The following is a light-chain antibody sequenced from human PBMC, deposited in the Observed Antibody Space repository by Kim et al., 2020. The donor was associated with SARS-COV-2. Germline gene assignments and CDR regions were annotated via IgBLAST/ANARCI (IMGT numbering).Light chain of an antibody. CDR2: KAS. Sequence: SPGGNAVATRRRGQSISSGRLAWYQQKPGKAPRLLMSKASMRATGILDRFSGSGSGTDFTLTISALETDDFAIYYCQQYGRTPRTFGRGTKVDIK. CDR1: QSISSGR. J-gene: IGKJ4*02. V-gene: IGKV3-20*01. CDR3: QQYGRTPRT.